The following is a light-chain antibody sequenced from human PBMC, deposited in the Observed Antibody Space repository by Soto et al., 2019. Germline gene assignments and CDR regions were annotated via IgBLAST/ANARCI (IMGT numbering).Light chain of an antibody. J-gene: IGLJ2*01. CDR2: QDD. CDR1: RLGDKY. CDR3: QAWDSTTAV. V-gene: IGLV3-1*01. Sequence: SYELTQPPSVSVSPGQTANITCSGDRLGDKYVSWCQQKPGQSPVLVIYQDDERPSGIPERFSGSNSGNTATLTISGTQAMDEADYYCQAWDSTTAVFGGGTQLTVL.